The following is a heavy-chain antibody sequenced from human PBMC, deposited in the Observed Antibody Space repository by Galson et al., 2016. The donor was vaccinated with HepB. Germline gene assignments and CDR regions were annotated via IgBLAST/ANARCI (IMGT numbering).Heavy chain of an antibody. D-gene: IGHD2-21*02. CDR2: ISNDGSDK. Sequence: SLRLSCAASGFTFSGHGMHWVRQAPGRGLEWVAVISNDGSDKQYVDSVKGRFTVSRDNSKNTLFLQMNSLRVEDTAVYYGAKLDCGRNCPRDYWGQGTQVTVSS. CDR1: GFTFSGHG. V-gene: IGHV3-30*18. J-gene: IGHJ4*02. CDR3: AKLDCGRNCPRDY.